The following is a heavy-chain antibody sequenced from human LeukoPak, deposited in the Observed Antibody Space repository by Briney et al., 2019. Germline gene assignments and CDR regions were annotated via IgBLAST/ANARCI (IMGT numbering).Heavy chain of an antibody. J-gene: IGHJ6*03. CDR1: GGTFSSYA. V-gene: IGHV1-69*05. D-gene: IGHD3-9*01. CDR3: ARTTYYDMHYYYYYMDV. CDR2: IIPIFGTA. Sequence: SVKVSCKASGGTFSSYAISWVRHAPGQGLEWMGEIIPIFGTANYAQKFQGRVTITTDESTSTAYMELSSLRSEDTAVYYCARTTYYDMHYYYYYMDVWGKGTTVTVSS.